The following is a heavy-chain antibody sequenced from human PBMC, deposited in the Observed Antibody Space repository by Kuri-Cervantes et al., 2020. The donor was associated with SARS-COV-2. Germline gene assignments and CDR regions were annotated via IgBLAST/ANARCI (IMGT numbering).Heavy chain of an antibody. CDR1: GYSISSGYY. CDR2: IYHSGGT. CDR3: AVDSSGYFYYYGMDV. V-gene: IGHV4-38-2*01. D-gene: IGHD3-22*01. J-gene: IGHJ6*02. Sequence: SETLSLTCAVSGYSISSGYYWGWTRQPPGKGLEWIGSIYHSGGTYYNPSLKSRVTISVDTSKNQFSLKLSSVTAADTAVYYCAVDSSGYFYYYGMDVWGQGTTVTVSS.